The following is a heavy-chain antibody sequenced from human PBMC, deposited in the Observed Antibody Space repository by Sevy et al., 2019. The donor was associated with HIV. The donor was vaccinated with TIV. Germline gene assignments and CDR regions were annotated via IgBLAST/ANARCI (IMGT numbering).Heavy chain of an antibody. Sequence: LSLTCTVSGGSISSYYMSWIRQAPGKGLEWVSDISSRSTYIKYADSVKGRFTISRDNAKNSLFLQMNSLRADDTAVYYCAGERNTYGQGYFDYWGQGTLVTVSS. CDR1: GGSISSYY. D-gene: IGHD1-1*01. V-gene: IGHV3-11*05. CDR3: AGERNTYGQGYFDY. J-gene: IGHJ4*02. CDR2: ISSRSTYI.